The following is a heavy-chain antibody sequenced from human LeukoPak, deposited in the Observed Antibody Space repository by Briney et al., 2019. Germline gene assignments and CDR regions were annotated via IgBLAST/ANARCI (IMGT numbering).Heavy chain of an antibody. CDR1: GYTFTGYY. CDR2: INPNSGGT. J-gene: IGHJ4*02. CDR3: ARGYCSSTSCYKSPDY. Sequence: ASVKVSCKASGYTFTGYYMHWVRQAPGQGLEWMGWINPNSGGTNYAQKFQGRVTMTRDTSISTAYMELSRLRSDDTAVYYCARGYCSSTSCYKSPDYWGQGTLVTVSS. D-gene: IGHD2-2*02. V-gene: IGHV1-2*02.